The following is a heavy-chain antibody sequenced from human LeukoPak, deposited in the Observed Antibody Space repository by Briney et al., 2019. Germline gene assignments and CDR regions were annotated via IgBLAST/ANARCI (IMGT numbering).Heavy chain of an antibody. J-gene: IGHJ4*02. CDR2: ISNSGGST. D-gene: IGHD3-16*01. V-gene: IGHV3-21*01. Sequence: GGSLRLSCAASGFNFRSYGMTWVRQAPGNGLEWVSYISNSGGSTYYADSVKGRFTLSRDNAKNSLYLQMNSLRADDTAVYYCAGGVTWGDYWGQGTLVTVSS. CDR1: GFNFRSYG. CDR3: AGGVTWGDY.